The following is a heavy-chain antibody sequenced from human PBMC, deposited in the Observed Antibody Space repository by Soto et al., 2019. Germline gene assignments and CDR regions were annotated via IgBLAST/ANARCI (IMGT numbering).Heavy chain of an antibody. J-gene: IGHJ4*02. CDR2: INPNSGGT. D-gene: IGHD1-26*01. Sequence: GASVRVSCKASGYTFTGYYMHWVRQAPGQGLEWMGWINPNSGGTNYAQKFQGRVTMTRDTSISTAYMELSRLRSDDTAVYYCSRVRSGSYHPFDYWGQGTLLTVSS. CDR1: GYTFTGYY. V-gene: IGHV1-2*02. CDR3: SRVRSGSYHPFDY.